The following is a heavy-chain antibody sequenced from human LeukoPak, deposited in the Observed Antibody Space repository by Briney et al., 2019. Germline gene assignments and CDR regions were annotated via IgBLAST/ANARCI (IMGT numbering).Heavy chain of an antibody. CDR2: IRSKAYGGTT. CDR1: GFTFGDYA. D-gene: IGHD3-22*01. Sequence: GGSLRLSXTASGFTFGDYAMSWFRQAPGKGLEWVGFIRSKAYGGTTEYAASVKGRFTISRDDSKSIAYLQMNSLKTEDTAVYYWTRVGRSPDSSGYYLFDYWGQGTLVTVSS. V-gene: IGHV3-49*03. J-gene: IGHJ4*02. CDR3: TRVGRSPDSSGYYLFDY.